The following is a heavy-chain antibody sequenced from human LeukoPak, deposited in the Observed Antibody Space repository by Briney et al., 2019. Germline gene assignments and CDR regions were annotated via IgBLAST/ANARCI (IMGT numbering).Heavy chain of an antibody. CDR3: ASQLGLYYFDY. J-gene: IGHJ4*02. CDR2: ISGSGDNT. D-gene: IGHD7-27*01. Sequence: GGSLRLSCAASGFTFSSYAMSWVRQAPGKGLEWVSAISGSGDNTYYADSVKGRFTISRDNSKNTLYLQMNSLRAEDTAVYYCASQLGLYYFDYWGQGTLVTVSS. CDR1: GFTFSSYA. V-gene: IGHV3-23*01.